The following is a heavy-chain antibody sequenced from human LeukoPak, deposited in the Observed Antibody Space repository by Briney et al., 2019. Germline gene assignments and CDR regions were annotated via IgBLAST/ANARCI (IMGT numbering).Heavy chain of an antibody. V-gene: IGHV1-69*05. CDR2: SIPIFGRA. CDR3: ARDSGVWGSYRTTAFDI. D-gene: IGHD3-16*02. Sequence: ASVKVSCKASGGTVISYAISWVRQAPGQGLEWMGGSIPIFGRANYAQKFQGRVTITTDESTSTAYMELSSLRSEDTAVYYCARDSGVWGSYRTTAFDIWGQGTMVTVSS. CDR1: GGTVISYA. J-gene: IGHJ3*02.